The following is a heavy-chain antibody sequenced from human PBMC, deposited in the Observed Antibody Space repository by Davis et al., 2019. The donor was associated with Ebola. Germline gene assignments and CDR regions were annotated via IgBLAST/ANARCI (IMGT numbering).Heavy chain of an antibody. CDR3: IVARGTYLSEYLQF. CDR2: SDPEDGET. D-gene: IGHD1-26*01. CDR1: GDTLMELP. J-gene: IGHJ1*01. Sequence: ASAKVPCKVSGDTLMELPIHWVRQPPGKGLEWLGGSDPEDGETVYPQKFQGRVTMTEDTSTDTAYLELSHLRSDDTAVYYCIVARGTYLSEYLQFWGQGTLLTVSS. V-gene: IGHV1-24*01.